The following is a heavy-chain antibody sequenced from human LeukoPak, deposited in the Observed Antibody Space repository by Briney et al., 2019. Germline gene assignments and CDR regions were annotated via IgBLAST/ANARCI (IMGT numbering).Heavy chain of an antibody. D-gene: IGHD5-18*01. J-gene: IGHJ4*02. CDR1: GGSFSSHY. CDR2: MFDSVTCKDNMSDSVTC. Sequence: PSETLSLTCTVSGGSFSSHYWGWIRQSPGKGREGMAYMFDSVTCKDNMSDSVTCKDNPSLKRRLTLSAHPSKHQFSLRLSYVTAADTAVYYCATIKRGYPFGYFDFWGQGILVTVSS. CDR3: ATIKRGYPFGYFDF. V-gene: IGHV4-59*11.